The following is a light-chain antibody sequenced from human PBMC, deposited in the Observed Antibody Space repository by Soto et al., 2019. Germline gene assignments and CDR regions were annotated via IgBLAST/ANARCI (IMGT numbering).Light chain of an antibody. CDR2: DVS. J-gene: IGLJ2*01. Sequence: QSALTXPASVSGSPGQSITISCTGTSSDVGGYNYVSWYQQHPGKAPKLMIYDVSNRPSGVSNRFSGSKSGNTASLTISGLQAEDEADYYCSSYTSSSTPHVVFGGGTQLTVL. CDR1: SSDVGGYNY. CDR3: SSYTSSSTPHVV. V-gene: IGLV2-14*01.